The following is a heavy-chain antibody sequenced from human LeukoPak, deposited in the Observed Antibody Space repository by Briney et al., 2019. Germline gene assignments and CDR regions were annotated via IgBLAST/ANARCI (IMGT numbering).Heavy chain of an antibody. CDR2: IYTSGST. CDR3: ARDLGIVVVPAAPDV. J-gene: IGHJ6*04. D-gene: IGHD2-2*01. Sequence: SETLSLTCTVSGGSISSGSYYWSWIRQPAGKGLEWIGRIYTSGSTNYNPSLKSRVTISVDTSKNQFSLKLSSVTAADTAAYYCARDLGIVVVPAAPDVWGKGTTVTVSS. V-gene: IGHV4-61*02. CDR1: GGSISSGSYY.